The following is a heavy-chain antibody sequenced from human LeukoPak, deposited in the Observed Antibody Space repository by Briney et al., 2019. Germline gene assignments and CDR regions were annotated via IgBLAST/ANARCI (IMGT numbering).Heavy chain of an antibody. Sequence: GGSLRLSCAASGFTFSSYAMHWVRQAPGKGLKWVAVISYDGSNKYYADSVKGRFTISRDNSKNTLYLQMNSLRAEDTAVYYCARVYKVGFLPTSGFDYWGQGTLVTVSS. J-gene: IGHJ4*02. D-gene: IGHD3-10*01. V-gene: IGHV3-30-3*01. CDR3: ARVYKVGFLPTSGFDY. CDR2: ISYDGSNK. CDR1: GFTFSSYA.